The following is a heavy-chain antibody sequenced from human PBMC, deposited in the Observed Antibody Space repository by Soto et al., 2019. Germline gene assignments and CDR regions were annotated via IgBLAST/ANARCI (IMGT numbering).Heavy chain of an antibody. CDR1: GFTFSSYW. CDR3: ARASEDASLGMDV. J-gene: IGHJ6*02. V-gene: IGHV3-74*01. Sequence: PGGSLRVSCAAAGFTFSSYWMHWVRQAPGKGLVWVSRINSDGSSTSYADSVKGRFTISRDNAKNTLYLQMNSLRAEDTAVYYCARASEDASLGMDVWGQGTTVTVS. CDR2: INSDGSST.